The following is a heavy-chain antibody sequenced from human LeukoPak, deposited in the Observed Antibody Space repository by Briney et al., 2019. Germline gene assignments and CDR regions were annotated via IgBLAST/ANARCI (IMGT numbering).Heavy chain of an antibody. CDR1: GFTFSDTW. Sequence: GGSLRLSCAASGFTFSDTWMHWVRQAPGEGLVWISRIRSDGSDTRYAESVKGRFTISRDNAKNTLYLQMNSLRAEDTPVYYCAALFDIWGQGTMVTVSS. J-gene: IGHJ3*02. CDR2: IRSDGSDT. CDR3: AALFDI. V-gene: IGHV3-74*01.